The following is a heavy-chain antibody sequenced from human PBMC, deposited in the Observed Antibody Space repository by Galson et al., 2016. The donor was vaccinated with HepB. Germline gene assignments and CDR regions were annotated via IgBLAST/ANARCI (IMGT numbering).Heavy chain of an antibody. Sequence: SLRLSCAASGFTFSYYGMHWVRQAPGKGLAWVAVISYDGSNKYYADSVKGRITISRDNSTNTLYLQMNSLRAEDTAVYYCAKEVEAIVTTTYYYSGMDVWGQGTTVTVSS. J-gene: IGHJ6*02. V-gene: IGHV3-30*18. D-gene: IGHD5-12*01. CDR1: GFTFSYYG. CDR3: AKEVEAIVTTTYYYSGMDV. CDR2: ISYDGSNK.